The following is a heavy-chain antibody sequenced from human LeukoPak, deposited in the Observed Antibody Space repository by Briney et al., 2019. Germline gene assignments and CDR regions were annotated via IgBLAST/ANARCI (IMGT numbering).Heavy chain of an antibody. J-gene: IGHJ5*02. D-gene: IGHD5-12*01. Sequence: KTSETLSLTCTVSGGSISSSSYYWGWIRQPPGKGLEWIGEINHSGSTNYNPSLKSRVTISVDTSKNQFSLKLSSVTAADTAVYYCARTKGNSGYDSGVRFTWFDPWGQGTLVTVSS. CDR3: ARTKGNSGYDSGVRFTWFDP. CDR1: GGSISSSSYY. CDR2: INHSGST. V-gene: IGHV4-39*07.